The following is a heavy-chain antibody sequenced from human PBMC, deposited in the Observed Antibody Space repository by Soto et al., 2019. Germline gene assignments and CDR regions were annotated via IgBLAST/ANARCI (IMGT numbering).Heavy chain of an antibody. CDR1: GGSFSGYY. V-gene: IGHV4-34*01. J-gene: IGHJ4*02. Sequence: QVQLQQWGAGLLKPSETLSLTCVVSGGSFSGYYWSWIRQPPGKGLEWIGEVSHSGRTNYSQSLKSRVTISLDTSKNKFSLKVSSVTAADTDVYYCARSNPSRPDYWGQGPLVTVSS. CDR3: ARSNPSRPDY. D-gene: IGHD6-6*01. CDR2: VSHSGRT.